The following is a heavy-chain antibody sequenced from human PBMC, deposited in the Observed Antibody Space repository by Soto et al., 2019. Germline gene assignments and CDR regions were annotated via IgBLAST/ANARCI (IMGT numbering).Heavy chain of an antibody. Sequence: PGESLKISCKGSGYIFASYWIGWVRQMPGKGLEWMATIYPGDSDTRYSPSFLGQVTISADKSINTAYLQWSSLKASDTAMYYCARRSYCGGDCYFADYWGQGTLVTVSS. V-gene: IGHV5-51*01. CDR1: GYIFASYW. D-gene: IGHD2-21*02. CDR3: ARRSYCGGDCYFADY. CDR2: IYPGDSDT. J-gene: IGHJ4*02.